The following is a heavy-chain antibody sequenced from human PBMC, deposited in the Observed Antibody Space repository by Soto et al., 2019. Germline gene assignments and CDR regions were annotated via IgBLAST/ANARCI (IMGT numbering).Heavy chain of an antibody. CDR1: GFDASVNC. CDR2: INNGGTT. Sequence: GGSLRLSCAASGFDASVNCMTWVRQAPGKGLEWVSAINNGGTTFYADSVKGRFTISRDDSKNTLYLQMNSLRVEDTAMYYCVRENYYYGMDVWGQGTAVTVSS. CDR3: VRENYYYGMDV. J-gene: IGHJ6*02. V-gene: IGHV3-66*01.